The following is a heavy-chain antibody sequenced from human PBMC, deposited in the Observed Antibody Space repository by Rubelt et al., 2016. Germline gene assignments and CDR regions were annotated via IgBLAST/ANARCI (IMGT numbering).Heavy chain of an antibody. V-gene: IGHV4-31*03. CDR3: ARGIDDSSGYPPRPFDP. CDR1: GGSISSGGYY. CDR2: IYYSGST. J-gene: IGHJ5*02. D-gene: IGHD3-22*01. Sequence: QLQLQESGPGLVKPSQTLSLTCTVSGGSISSGGYYWSWIRQHPGKGLEWIGYIYYSGSTYYNPSLKSRVTISVDTSKKQFSLKLSSVTAADTAVYYCARGIDDSSGYPPRPFDPWGQGTLVTVSS.